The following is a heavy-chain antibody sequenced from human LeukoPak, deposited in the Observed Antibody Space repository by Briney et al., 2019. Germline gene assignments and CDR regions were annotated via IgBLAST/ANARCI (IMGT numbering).Heavy chain of an antibody. Sequence: GASVKVSCKASGYTFTSYYIHWVRQAPGQGLEWMGIINPSGGSTSYAQKFQGRVTMTRDTSTSTVYMELSSLRSDDTAVYYCARDPAIYYESDYYFDNWGQGTLVTVSS. CDR2: INPSGGST. CDR1: GYTFTSYY. CDR3: ARDPAIYYESDYYFDN. J-gene: IGHJ4*02. V-gene: IGHV1-46*01. D-gene: IGHD3-22*01.